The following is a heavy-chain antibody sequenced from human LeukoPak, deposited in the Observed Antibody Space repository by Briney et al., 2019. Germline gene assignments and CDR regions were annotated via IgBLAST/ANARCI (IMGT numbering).Heavy chain of an antibody. CDR3: ARVYSYGSYYFDY. D-gene: IGHD5-18*01. Sequence: SETLSLTCTVSGGSISSGGYYWSWIRQHPGKGLEWIGYIYYSGSTYYNPSLKSRVTISVDTSKNQFSLKLSSVTAADTAVYYCARVYSYGSYYFDYWGQGTLATVSS. CDR2: IYYSGST. V-gene: IGHV4-31*03. CDR1: GGSISSGGYY. J-gene: IGHJ4*02.